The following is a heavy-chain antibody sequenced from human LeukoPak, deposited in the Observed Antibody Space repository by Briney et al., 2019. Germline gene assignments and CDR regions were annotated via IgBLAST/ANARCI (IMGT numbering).Heavy chain of an antibody. J-gene: IGHJ4*02. CDR1: GFTFSTYG. Sequence: PGGSLGLSCAASGFTFSTYGMNLVRQAPGKGLEWVSYISGSSSAIYYTDSVKGRFTISRDNAKKSVFLQMNGLRAEDTAVYYCATYSGYDRIFDYWGQGTLVTVSS. CDR3: ATYSGYDRIFDY. V-gene: IGHV3-48*01. CDR2: ISGSSSAI. D-gene: IGHD5-12*01.